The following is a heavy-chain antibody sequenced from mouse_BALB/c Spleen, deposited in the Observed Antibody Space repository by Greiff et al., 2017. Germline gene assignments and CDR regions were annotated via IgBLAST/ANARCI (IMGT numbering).Heavy chain of an antibody. V-gene: IGHV1-87*01. CDR1: GYTFTSYW. J-gene: IGHJ4*01. D-gene: IGHD2-3*01. CDR3: AILDGFYAMDY. Sequence: QVQLKQSGAELARPGASVKLSCKASGYTFTSYWMQWVKQRPGQGLEWIGAIYPGDGDTRYTQKFKGKATLTADKSSSTAYMQLSSLASEDSAVYYCAILDGFYAMDYWGQGTSVTVSS. CDR2: IYPGDGDT.